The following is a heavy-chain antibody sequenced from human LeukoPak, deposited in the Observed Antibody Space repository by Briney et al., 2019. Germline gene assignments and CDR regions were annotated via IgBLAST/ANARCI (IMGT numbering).Heavy chain of an antibody. CDR3: ARDRGGRTGYASGDFDF. V-gene: IGHV4-38-2*02. D-gene: IGHD5-12*01. J-gene: IGHJ4*02. CDR1: SFSISNGFY. Sequence: SETLSLTCVVSSFSISNGFYWVWIRQPPGKGLEWIGNVFYSGVTYYNPPLMSRVTISVETSKNQFSLKLNSVTAAHTAVYYCARDRGGRTGYASGDFDFWGQGVLVTVSS. CDR2: VFYSGVT.